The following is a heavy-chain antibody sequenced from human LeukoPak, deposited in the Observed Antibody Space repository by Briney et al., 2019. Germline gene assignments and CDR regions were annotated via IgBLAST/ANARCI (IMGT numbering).Heavy chain of an antibody. D-gene: IGHD3-22*01. CDR3: ARTPGYDSSGYYNSPIDY. V-gene: IGHV3-23*01. J-gene: IGHJ4*02. CDR2: ISGSGGST. Sequence: GGSLRLSCAASGFTFSSYAMSWVRQAPGKGLEWVSAISGSGGSTYYADSVKGRFTISRDNSKNTLYLQMNSLRAEDTAVYYCARTPGYDSSGYYNSPIDYWGQGTLVTVSS. CDR1: GFTFSSYA.